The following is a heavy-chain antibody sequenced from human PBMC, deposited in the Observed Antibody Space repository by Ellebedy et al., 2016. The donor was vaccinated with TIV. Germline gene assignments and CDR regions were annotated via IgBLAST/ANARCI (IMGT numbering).Heavy chain of an antibody. Sequence: GGSLRLXXAASGFPVSSIYVNWVRQAPGKGLEWVAVIWYDGSNENYADSVKGRFTISRDNSKKMLFLQMNSLRAEDTAVYYCAKDRGGVTEAWGQGTLVTVSS. J-gene: IGHJ4*02. D-gene: IGHD3-16*01. V-gene: IGHV3-33*06. CDR3: AKDRGGVTEA. CDR1: GFPVSSIY. CDR2: IWYDGSNE.